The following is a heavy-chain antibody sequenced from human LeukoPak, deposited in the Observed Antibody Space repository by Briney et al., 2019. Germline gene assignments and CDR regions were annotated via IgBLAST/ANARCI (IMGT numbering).Heavy chain of an antibody. CDR3: ARGVEMATIGGYNWFDP. Sequence: SETLSLTCTVAGASISSYYWTWIRQPAGKGLEWIGRIYTSGSTYYNPSFKSRVTMSVDTSKNQFSLKLSSVTAADTAVYYCARGVEMATIGGYNWFDPWGQGTLVTVSS. CDR2: IYTSGST. CDR1: GASISSYY. V-gene: IGHV4-4*07. D-gene: IGHD5-24*01. J-gene: IGHJ5*02.